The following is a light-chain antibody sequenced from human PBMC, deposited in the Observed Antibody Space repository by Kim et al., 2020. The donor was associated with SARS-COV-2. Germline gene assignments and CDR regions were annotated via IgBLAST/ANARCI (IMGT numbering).Light chain of an antibody. Sequence: ELTQPPSASGTPGQRVTISCSGSSSNIGSNTVNWYQHLPGTAPKPLIYSNNQRPSGVPDRFSGSKSGTSASLAISGLQSEDEADYYCAGWDDSLNGPVFGGGTQLTVL. CDR3: AGWDDSLNGPV. V-gene: IGLV1-44*01. J-gene: IGLJ3*02. CDR2: SNN. CDR1: SSNIGSNT.